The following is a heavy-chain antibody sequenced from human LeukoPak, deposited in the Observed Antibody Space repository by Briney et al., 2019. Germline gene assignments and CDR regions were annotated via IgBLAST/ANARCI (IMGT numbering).Heavy chain of an antibody. J-gene: IGHJ3*02. Sequence: GESLKISCAASGFTFSDYHMSWIRQAPGKGLEWVSYISSGGSTIYYADSVKGRFTISRDNAKNSLYLQMNSLRAEDTAVYYCARTGSRAFDIWGQGTMVTVSS. V-gene: IGHV3-11*01. D-gene: IGHD2-15*01. CDR2: ISSGGSTI. CDR1: GFTFSDYH. CDR3: ARTGSRAFDI.